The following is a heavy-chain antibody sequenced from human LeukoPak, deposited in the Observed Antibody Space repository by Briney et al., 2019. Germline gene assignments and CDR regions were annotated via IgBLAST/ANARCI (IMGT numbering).Heavy chain of an antibody. V-gene: IGHV1-2*02. CDR2: INPNNGDT. CDR1: GYTFTGYF. J-gene: IGHJ4*02. Sequence: ASVTVSCKAAGYTFTGYFMDRVRQAPGQGLEWMGEINPNNGDTKFAQKFEGRVTMTRDTSITTAYMELSSLKSDDTAVYYCARLRWERGALDYWGQGTPVTVSS. CDR3: ARLRWERGALDY. D-gene: IGHD1-26*01.